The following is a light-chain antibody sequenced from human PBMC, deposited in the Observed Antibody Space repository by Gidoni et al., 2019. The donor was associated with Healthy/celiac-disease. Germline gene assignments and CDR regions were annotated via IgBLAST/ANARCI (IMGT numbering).Light chain of an antibody. Sequence: DIQMTQSPSSLSASVGDRVTITCRASQSISSYLNWYQQKPGKAPKPLIYASSSLKSGVLSSFSGSGFGTDFNLTISSLQPEDFAPYYCQQSYSTAWTFGQGTKVEIK. V-gene: IGKV1-39*01. CDR2: ASS. CDR3: QQSYSTAWT. CDR1: QSISSY. J-gene: IGKJ1*01.